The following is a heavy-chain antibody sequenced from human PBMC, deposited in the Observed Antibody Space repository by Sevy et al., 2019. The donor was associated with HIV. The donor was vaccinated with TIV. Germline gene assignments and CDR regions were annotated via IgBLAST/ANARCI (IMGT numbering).Heavy chain of an antibody. V-gene: IGHV4-59*11. Sequence: SETLSLTCTVSGGSIRVSYWSWIRQSPEKGLEWIGYISYSGSTNYNPFFNSRVIISLDTSNNRVSLKLSSVTPADTAVYYCARWTAAEFDYWGQGTLVTVSS. CDR3: ARWTAAEFDY. CDR1: GGSIRVSY. J-gene: IGHJ4*02. CDR2: ISYSGST. D-gene: IGHD2-2*01.